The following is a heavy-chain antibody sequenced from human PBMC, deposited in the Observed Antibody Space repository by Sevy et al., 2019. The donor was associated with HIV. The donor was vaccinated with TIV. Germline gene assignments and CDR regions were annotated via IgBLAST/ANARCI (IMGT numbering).Heavy chain of an antibody. Sequence: ASVKVSCKASGYTFTSYFIHWVRQAPGQGLEWMGIINPSGGSTTYAQKFQGRVTVTRDTSTNTVFMELSSLRSDDTAVYYCARTYYYDSSGYHSWGQGTLVTVSS. D-gene: IGHD3-22*01. CDR3: ARTYYYDSSGYHS. J-gene: IGHJ4*02. CDR1: GYTFTSYF. CDR2: INPSGGST. V-gene: IGHV1-46*03.